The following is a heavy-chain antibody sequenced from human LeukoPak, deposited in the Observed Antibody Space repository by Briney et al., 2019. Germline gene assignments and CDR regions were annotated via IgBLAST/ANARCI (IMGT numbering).Heavy chain of an antibody. CDR2: ISYDGSNK. J-gene: IGHJ4*02. CDR1: GFTFSSYA. CDR3: ARDHSPNYYDSSGYYLYPTDY. V-gene: IGHV3-30-3*01. Sequence: PGRSLRLSCAASGFTFSSYAMHWVRQAPGKGLEWVAVISYDGSNKYYADSVKGRFTISRDNSKNTLYLQMNSLRAEDTAVYYCARDHSPNYYDSSGYYLYPTDYWGQGTLVTVSS. D-gene: IGHD3-22*01.